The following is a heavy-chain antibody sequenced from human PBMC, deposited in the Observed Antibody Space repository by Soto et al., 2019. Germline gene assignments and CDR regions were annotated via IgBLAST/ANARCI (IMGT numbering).Heavy chain of an antibody. D-gene: IGHD1-26*01. CDR3: ARDVRGGNFDC. J-gene: IGHJ4*01. Sequence: ASVKVSCKASGYTFTNFGISLVRQAPVQVLELIVWIIAYSCNTDYSQKFQGRFTITGDASTVAAYMEVRSLRLDDTAVYYCARDVRGGNFDCWG. V-gene: IGHV1-18*01. CDR1: GYTFTNFG. CDR2: IIAYSCNT.